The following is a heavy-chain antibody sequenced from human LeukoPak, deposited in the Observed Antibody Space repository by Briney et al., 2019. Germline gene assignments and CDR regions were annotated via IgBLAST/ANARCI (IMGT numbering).Heavy chain of an antibody. J-gene: IGHJ4*02. V-gene: IGHV4-39*02. CDR2: IYYSGSS. CDR1: GGSISSSSSY. CDR3: ARDDGSYGLGNFDY. D-gene: IGHD1-26*01. Sequence: SETLSLTCSVSGGSISSSSSYWGWIRQPPGKGLEWIGSIYYSGSSFDNPALKSRVTISVDTSKNQFSLKLSSVTAADTAVYYCARDDGSYGLGNFDYWGQGTLVTVSS.